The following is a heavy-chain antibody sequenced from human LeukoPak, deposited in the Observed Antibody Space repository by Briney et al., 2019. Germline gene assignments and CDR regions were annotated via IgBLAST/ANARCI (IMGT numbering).Heavy chain of an antibody. V-gene: IGHV4-59*01. CDR1: GGSISSYY. Sequence: PSETLSLTCTVSGGSISSYYWSWIRQPPGKGLEWIGYIYYSGSTNYNPSLKSRVTISVDTSKNQFSLKLSSVTAADTAVYYCARWSLLTAYYPPLEVFSGLFDPWGQGTLVTVSS. D-gene: IGHD3-9*01. J-gene: IGHJ5*02. CDR2: IYYSGST. CDR3: ARWSLLTAYYPPLEVFSGLFDP.